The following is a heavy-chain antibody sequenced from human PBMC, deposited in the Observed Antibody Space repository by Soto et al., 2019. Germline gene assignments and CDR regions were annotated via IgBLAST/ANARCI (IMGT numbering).Heavy chain of an antibody. J-gene: IGHJ6*03. CDR2: INDSGNI. Sequence: QVQLQQWGAGLLKPSETLSLTCAVYGGSFSGYQWSWIRQTPGKGLEWIGEINDSGNINYNPSLKSRVTIFLDTTKKQISLKMSSVTAADTGVYYCARGLILWFGEISRRGGYYYYMDGWGKGTTVIVSS. CDR1: GGSFSGYQ. V-gene: IGHV4-34*01. CDR3: ARGLILWFGEISRRGGYYYYMDG. D-gene: IGHD3-10*01.